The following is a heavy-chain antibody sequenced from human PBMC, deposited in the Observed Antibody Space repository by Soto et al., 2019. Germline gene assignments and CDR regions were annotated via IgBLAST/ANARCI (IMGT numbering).Heavy chain of an antibody. CDR1: GYTFTSYD. CDR2: MNPNSGNT. J-gene: IGHJ6*02. D-gene: IGHD2-15*01. V-gene: IGHV1-8*01. Sequence: QVQLVQSGAEVKKPGASVKVSCKASGYTFTSYDINWVRQATGQGLEWMGWMNPNSGNTGYAQKFQGRVTMTRNTSISTAYMELSSLRSEDTAVYYCARGGAKYCSGGGCYYYYYGMDVWGQGTTVTVSS. CDR3: ARGGAKYCSGGGCYYYYYGMDV.